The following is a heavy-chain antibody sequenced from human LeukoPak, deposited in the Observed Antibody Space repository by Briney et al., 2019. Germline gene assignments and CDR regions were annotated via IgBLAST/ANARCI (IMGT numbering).Heavy chain of an antibody. Sequence: PGGSLRLSCAASGFSLSTNAMTWIRQPPGKGLEWIGEINHSGSTNYNPSLKSRVTISVDTSKNQFSLKLSSVTAADTAVYYCASAYGSGRLNNWFDPWGQGTLVTVSS. D-gene: IGHD3-10*01. J-gene: IGHJ5*02. CDR1: GFSLSTNA. CDR3: ASAYGSGRLNNWFDP. CDR2: INHSGST. V-gene: IGHV4-34*01.